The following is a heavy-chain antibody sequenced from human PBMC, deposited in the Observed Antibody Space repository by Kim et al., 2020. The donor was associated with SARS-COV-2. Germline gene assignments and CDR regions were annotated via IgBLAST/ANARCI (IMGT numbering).Heavy chain of an antibody. Sequence: GGSLRLSCAASGFTFSSYGMHWVRQAPGKGLEWVAVISYDGSNKYYADSVKGRFTISRDNSKNTLYLQMNSLRAEDTAVYYCARDWEAAAVWSIPNAFD. CDR3: ARDWEAAAVWSIPNAFD. J-gene: IGHJ3*02. V-gene: IGHV3-33*05. CDR2: ISYDGSNK. D-gene: IGHD6-13*01. CDR1: GFTFSSYG.